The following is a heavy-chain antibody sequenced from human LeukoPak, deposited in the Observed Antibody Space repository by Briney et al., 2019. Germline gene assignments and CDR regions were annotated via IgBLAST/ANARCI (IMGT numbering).Heavy chain of an antibody. V-gene: IGHV3-53*01. CDR1: GFTVSNNF. CDR3: ARVYGPGGYDD. J-gene: IGHJ4*02. D-gene: IGHD5-12*01. Sequence: PGESLRLSCAASGFTVSNNFMTWVRQAPGKGLEWVSIIYSGGSTYYADSVKGRFTISRDSSMNTLYLQMNSLRAEDTAVYYCARVYGPGGYDDWGQGTQVTVSS. CDR2: IYSGGST.